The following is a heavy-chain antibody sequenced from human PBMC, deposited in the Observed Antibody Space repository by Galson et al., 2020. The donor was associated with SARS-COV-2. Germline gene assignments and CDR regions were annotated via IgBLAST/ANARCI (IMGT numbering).Heavy chain of an antibody. CDR1: GVPISSDDSY. V-gene: IGHV4-31*03. Sequence: SETLSLTCTVSGVPISSDDSYWSWIRQHPRRGLEGIGYIFYSGFTYYSPSFKSRLTMTLDTSKNQFSLKLNAVTAADTAVYYCASGLGGDYWGPGTLVTVSS. CDR2: IFYSGFT. J-gene: IGHJ4*02. D-gene: IGHD1-26*01. CDR3: ASGLGGDY.